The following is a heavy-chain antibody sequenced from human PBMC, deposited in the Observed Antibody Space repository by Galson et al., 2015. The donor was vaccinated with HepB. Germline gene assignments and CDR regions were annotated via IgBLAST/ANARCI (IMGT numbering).Heavy chain of an antibody. J-gene: IGHJ6*02. CDR1: GFTFSSYA. Sequence: SLRLSCAASGFTFSSYAMHWVRQAPGKGLEWVAVISYDGSNKYYADSVKGRFTISRDNSKNTLYLQMNSLRAEDTAVYYCARDLLGYCSGGSCYDYYYGMDVWGQGTTVTVSS. V-gene: IGHV3-30-3*01. CDR2: ISYDGSNK. D-gene: IGHD2-15*01. CDR3: ARDLLGYCSGGSCYDYYYGMDV.